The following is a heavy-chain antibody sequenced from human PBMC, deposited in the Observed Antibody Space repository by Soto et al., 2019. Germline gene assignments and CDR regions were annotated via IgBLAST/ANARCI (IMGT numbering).Heavy chain of an antibody. CDR3: ASRGTYSSGWNFDY. D-gene: IGHD6-19*01. CDR1: GGTFSSYA. J-gene: IGHJ4*02. Sequence: GASVKVSCKASGGTFSSYAISWVRQAPGQGLEWMGGIIPIFGTANYAQKFQGRVTITADESTSTVYMELSSLRSEDTAVYYCASRGTYSSGWNFDYWGQGTLVTVSS. V-gene: IGHV1-69*13. CDR2: IIPIFGTA.